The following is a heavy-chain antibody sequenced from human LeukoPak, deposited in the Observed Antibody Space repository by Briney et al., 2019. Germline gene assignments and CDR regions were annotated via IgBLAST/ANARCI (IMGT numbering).Heavy chain of an antibody. CDR3: ARDPYDVLTGYYSRLEY. J-gene: IGHJ4*02. CDR1: GFTFSSYA. CDR2: ISYDGSNK. Sequence: GRSLRLSCAASGFTFSSYAMHWVRQAPGKGLEWVAVISYDGSNKYYADSVKGRFTISRDNSKSTQYLQMYSLRAEDTAVYYCARDPYDVLTGYYSRLEYWGQGTLVTVSS. D-gene: IGHD3-9*01. V-gene: IGHV3-30-3*01.